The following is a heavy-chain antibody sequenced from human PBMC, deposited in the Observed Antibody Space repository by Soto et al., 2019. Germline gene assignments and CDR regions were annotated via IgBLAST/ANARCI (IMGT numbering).Heavy chain of an antibody. Sequence: GESLKISCKGSGYSFPSYWIGCLRQMPGKGREWMGIVYPGDSDTRYSPSFQGQVTISADKAISTAYQQWSSLKASDTAMYYCARLSGCNNGVCYKSYCWGQGTLVTVYS. CDR1: GYSFPSYW. CDR3: ARLSGCNNGVCYKSYC. D-gene: IGHD2-8*01. J-gene: IGHJ4*02. CDR2: VYPGDSDT. V-gene: IGHV5-51*01.